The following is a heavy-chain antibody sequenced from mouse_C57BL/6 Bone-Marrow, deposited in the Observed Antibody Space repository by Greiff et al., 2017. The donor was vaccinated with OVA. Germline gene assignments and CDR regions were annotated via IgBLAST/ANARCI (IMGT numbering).Heavy chain of an antibody. CDR2: INPNYGTT. D-gene: IGHD1-1*01. J-gene: IGHJ3*01. CDR3: WGGGSSYPAWFAY. Sequence: EVQLQQSGPELVKPGASVKISCKASGYSFTDYNMNWVKQSNGKSLEWIGVINPNYGTTSYNQKFKGKATLTVDQSSSTAYMQLNSLTSEYSAVYYCWGGGSSYPAWFAYWGQGTLVTVSA. CDR1: GYSFTDYN. V-gene: IGHV1-39*01.